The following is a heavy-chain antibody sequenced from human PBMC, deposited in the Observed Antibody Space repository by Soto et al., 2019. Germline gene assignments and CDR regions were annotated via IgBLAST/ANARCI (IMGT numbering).Heavy chain of an antibody. CDR2: INHSGST. D-gene: IGHD2-8*02. J-gene: IGHJ4*02. CDR3: ARDKITGLFDY. V-gene: IGHV4-34*01. Sequence: QVQLQQWGAGLLKPSEILSLTCAVYGGSFSGYYWTWIRQPPGTGLGWIGEINHSGSTNYNPSLKSRVTISVDTSKNQFSLKLTSVTAADTAVYYCARDKITGLFDYWGQGTLVTVSS. CDR1: GGSFSGYY.